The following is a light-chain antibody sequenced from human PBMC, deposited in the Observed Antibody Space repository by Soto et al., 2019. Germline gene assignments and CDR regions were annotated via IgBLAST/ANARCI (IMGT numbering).Light chain of an antibody. Sequence: EIVLTQSPGTLSLSPGERATFSFRASQIVSSNYLAWYQQKPGQAPRLLIYGASNSATGIPDRFSGSGSGTDFNLSISRLEPEVFAVYYCQEYGSSGTFGQGTKVDIK. CDR3: QEYGSSGT. J-gene: IGKJ1*01. CDR1: QIVSSNY. V-gene: IGKV3-20*01. CDR2: GAS.